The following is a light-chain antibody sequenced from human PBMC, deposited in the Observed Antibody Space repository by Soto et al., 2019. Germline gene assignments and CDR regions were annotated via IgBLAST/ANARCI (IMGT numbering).Light chain of an antibody. CDR1: QSVSSN. Sequence: EIVLTQSPATLSLSPGERATLSCRASQSVSSNLAWYQQKPGQAPRLLIYEASNRATGISARFSGSGSGTDFTLTISSLQPEDFAVYFCHQDFNLPWTFGQGTKVDIK. CDR3: HQDFNLPWT. CDR2: EAS. V-gene: IGKV3D-11*03. J-gene: IGKJ1*01.